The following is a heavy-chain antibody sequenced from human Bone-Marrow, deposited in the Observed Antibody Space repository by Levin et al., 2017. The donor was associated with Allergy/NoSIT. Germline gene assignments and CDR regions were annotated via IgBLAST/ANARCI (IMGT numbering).Heavy chain of an antibody. CDR2: IKQDGSQK. CDR1: GFTFSSYW. D-gene: IGHD1-26*01. V-gene: IGHV3-7*01. J-gene: IGHJ4*02. CDR3: ARDGVWVGATVDY. Sequence: GESLKISCAASGFTFSSYWMSWVRQAPGKGLEWLANIKQDGSQKQYVDSVRGRFTISRDNAKNSLYLQMNSLRAEDTAVYYCARDGVWVGATVDYWGQGTLLTVSS.